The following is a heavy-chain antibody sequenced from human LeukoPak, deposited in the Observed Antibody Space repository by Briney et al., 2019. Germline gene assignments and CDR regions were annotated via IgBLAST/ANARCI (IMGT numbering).Heavy chain of an antibody. Sequence: SVKVSCKASGGTFSSYAISWVRQAPGQGLEWMGRIIPILGIANYAQKFQGRVTITADKSTSTAYMELSSLRSEDTAVYYCAMQGSGSYLRGFDPWGQGTLVTVSS. V-gene: IGHV1-69*04. CDR2: IIPILGIA. D-gene: IGHD1-26*01. J-gene: IGHJ5*02. CDR3: AMQGSGSYLRGFDP. CDR1: GGTFSSYA.